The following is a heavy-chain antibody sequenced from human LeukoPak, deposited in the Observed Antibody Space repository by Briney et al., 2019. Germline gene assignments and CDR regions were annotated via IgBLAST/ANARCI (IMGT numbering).Heavy chain of an antibody. V-gene: IGHV4-31*03. CDR3: ARLAATIHSRNLGYGDYGFDY. D-gene: IGHD4-17*01. CDR1: GCSISSGGYY. CDR2: IYYSGST. Sequence: SETLSLTCTVSGCSISSGGYYWSWIRQHPGKGLEWIGYIYYSGSTYYNPSLKSRVTISVDTSKNQFSLKLSSVTAADTAVYYCARLAATIHSRNLGYGDYGFDYWGQGTLVTVSS. J-gene: IGHJ4*02.